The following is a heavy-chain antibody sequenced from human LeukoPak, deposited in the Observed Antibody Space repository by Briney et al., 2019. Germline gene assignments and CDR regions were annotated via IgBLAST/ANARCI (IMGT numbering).Heavy chain of an antibody. Sequence: GGSLRLPCAASGFTFSSYWMHWVRQAPGKGLVWVSRINSDGSSTSYADSVKGRFTISRDNAKNTLYLPMNSLRAEDTAVYYCARDVVGYEQYFDNWGQGTLVTVSS. CDR3: ARDVVGYEQYFDN. V-gene: IGHV3-74*01. CDR1: GFTFSSYW. D-gene: IGHD5-12*01. CDR2: INSDGSST. J-gene: IGHJ4*02.